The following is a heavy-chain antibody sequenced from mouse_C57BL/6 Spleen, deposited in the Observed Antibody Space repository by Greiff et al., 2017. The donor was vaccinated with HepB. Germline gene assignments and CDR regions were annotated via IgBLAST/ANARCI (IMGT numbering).Heavy chain of an antibody. CDR1: GYAFSSSW. CDR3: ARGAYYGNYYYAMDY. D-gene: IGHD2-10*01. Sequence: VQLQQSGPELVKPGASVKISCKASGYAFSSSWMNWVKQRPGKGLEWIGRIYPGDGDTNNNGKFKGKATLTADKSSSTAYMQLSSLTSEDSAVYFCARGAYYGNYYYAMDYWGQGTSVTVSS. J-gene: IGHJ4*01. CDR2: IYPGDGDT. V-gene: IGHV1-82*01.